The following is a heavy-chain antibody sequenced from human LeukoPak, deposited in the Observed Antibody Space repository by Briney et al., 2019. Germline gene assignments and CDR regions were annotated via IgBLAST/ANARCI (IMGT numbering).Heavy chain of an antibody. J-gene: IGHJ3*02. CDR1: GCTFTRYS. CDR2: IRSRSNEI. V-gene: IGHV3-21*01. D-gene: IGHD1-7*01. Sequence: AGSLRLSCTASGCTFTRYSLNWVRQAPGKGLEWVSSIRSRSNEIYYAASMKGRFTISRENTKNSLFLQINSIPAEATAEYYCTTDLELYYDAFDIWGQGTRVIVSS. CDR3: TTDLELYYDAFDI.